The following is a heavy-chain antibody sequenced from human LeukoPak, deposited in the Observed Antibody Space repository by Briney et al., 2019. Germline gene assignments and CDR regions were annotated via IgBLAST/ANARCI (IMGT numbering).Heavy chain of an antibody. V-gene: IGHV3-30*18. J-gene: IGHJ4*02. CDR3: AKASDHWDGSGSYDY. CDR1: GFTFSSYG. Sequence: PGGSLRLSCAASGFTFSSYGMHWVRQAPGKGLEWVAVISYDGSNKYYADSVKGRFTISRDNSKNTLYLQMNSLRAEDTAAYYCAKASDHWDGSGSYDYWGQGTLVTVSS. CDR2: ISYDGSNK. D-gene: IGHD3-10*01.